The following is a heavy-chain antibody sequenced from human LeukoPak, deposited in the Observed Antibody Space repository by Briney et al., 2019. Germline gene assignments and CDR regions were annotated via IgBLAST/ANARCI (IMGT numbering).Heavy chain of an antibody. CDR1: GFTFSSYS. D-gene: IGHD3-22*01. V-gene: IGHV3-48*04. CDR2: ISSSSSTI. CDR3: ARNQYYYDSSGYDSGAFDY. Sequence: GGSLRLSCAASGFTFSSYSMNWVRQAPGKGLEWVSYISSSSSTIYYADSVKGRFTISRDNAKNSLYLQMNSLRAEDTAVYYCARNQYYYDSSGYDSGAFDYWGQGTLVTVSS. J-gene: IGHJ4*02.